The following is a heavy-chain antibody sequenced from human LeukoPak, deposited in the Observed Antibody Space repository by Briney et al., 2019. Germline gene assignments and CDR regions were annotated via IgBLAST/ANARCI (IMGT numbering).Heavy chain of an antibody. CDR1: GFTFGDYA. CDR2: IRSKAYGGTT. CDR3: TREFQGSGFDF. D-gene: IGHD3-10*01. Sequence: PGRSLILSCTASGFTFGDYAMSWFRQAPGKGLEWGGFIRSKAYGGTTEYAASVKGRLTISRDDSKSIAYLQMNSLKTEDTAVYYRTREFQGSGFDFWGQGTLVTVSS. J-gene: IGHJ4*02. V-gene: IGHV3-49*03.